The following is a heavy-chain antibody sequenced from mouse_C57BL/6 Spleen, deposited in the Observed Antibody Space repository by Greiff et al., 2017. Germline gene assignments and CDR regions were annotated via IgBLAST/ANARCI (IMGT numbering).Heavy chain of an antibody. CDR2: IDPENGDT. CDR3: TKGYGDSPWFAY. J-gene: IGHJ3*01. Sequence: VQLQQSGAELVRPGASVKLSCTASGFNIKDDYMHWVKQRPEQGLEWIGWIDPENGDTEYASKFQGKATITADTSSNTAYLQLSSLTSEDTAVYYCTKGYGDSPWFAYWGQGTLVTVSA. D-gene: IGHD2-13*01. V-gene: IGHV14-4*01. CDR1: GFNIKDDY.